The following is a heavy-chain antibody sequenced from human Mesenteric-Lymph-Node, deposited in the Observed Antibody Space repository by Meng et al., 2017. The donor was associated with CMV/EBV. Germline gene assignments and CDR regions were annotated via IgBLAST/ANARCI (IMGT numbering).Heavy chain of an antibody. CDR3: ARDRDGYNYNYFDY. CDR2: IYYSGST. CDR1: GGSVSSGSYF. J-gene: IGHJ4*02. Sequence: SETLSLTCTVSGGSVSSGSYFWSWIRQPPGKGLEWIGYIYYSGSTNYNPSLKSRVTISVDTSKNQFSLSLTSVTAADTAVYYCARDRDGYNYNYFDYWGQGTLVTVSS. V-gene: IGHV4-61*01. D-gene: IGHD5-24*01.